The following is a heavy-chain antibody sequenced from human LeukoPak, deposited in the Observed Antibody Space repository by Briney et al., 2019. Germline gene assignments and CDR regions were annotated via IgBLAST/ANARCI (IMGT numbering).Heavy chain of an antibody. CDR3: AREDYGDYDYDY. Sequence: AGGSLRLSCAASGFTFSSYEMNWVRQAPGKGLEWVSYISSSGSTIYYVDSVKGRFTISRDNAKNSLYLQMNSLRAEDTAVYYCAREDYGDYDYDYWGQGTLVTVSS. CDR2: ISSSGSTI. J-gene: IGHJ4*02. D-gene: IGHD4-17*01. V-gene: IGHV3-48*03. CDR1: GFTFSSYE.